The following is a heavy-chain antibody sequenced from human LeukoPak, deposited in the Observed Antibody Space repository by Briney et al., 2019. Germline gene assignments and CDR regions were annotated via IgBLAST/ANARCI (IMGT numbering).Heavy chain of an antibody. CDR2: IYSGGST. CDR1: GFTVSSNY. CDR3: ARATYDFWSGPNFDY. V-gene: IGHV3-53*01. D-gene: IGHD3-3*01. J-gene: IGHJ4*02. Sequence: GGSLRLSCAASGFTVSSNYMSWVRQAPGKGLEWVSVIYSGGSTYSADSVKGRFTISRDNSKNTLYLQMNSLRAEDTAVYYCARATYDFWSGPNFDYWGQGTLVTVSS.